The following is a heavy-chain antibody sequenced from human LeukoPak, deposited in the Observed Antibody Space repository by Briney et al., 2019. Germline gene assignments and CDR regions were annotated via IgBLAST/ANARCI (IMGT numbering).Heavy chain of an antibody. D-gene: IGHD1-26*01. J-gene: IGHJ6*02. Sequence: PGTSLRLSCVASGFTFSTYAMSWVRRAPGKGLEWVSGISGSGASTYADSVKGRFTISRDNSKNTLYLQMSSLRAEDTAKYYCAKDRAPSVYSGMGVWGQGTTVTVSS. CDR1: GFTFSTYA. CDR2: ISGSGAST. CDR3: AKDRAPSVYSGMGV. V-gene: IGHV3-23*01.